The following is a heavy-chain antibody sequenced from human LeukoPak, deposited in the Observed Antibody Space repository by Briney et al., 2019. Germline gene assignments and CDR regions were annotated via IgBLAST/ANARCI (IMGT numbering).Heavy chain of an antibody. CDR1: GYTFTGYY. Sequence: ASVKVSCKASGYTFTGYYMHWVRQAPGQGLEWMGRINPNSGGTNYAQKFQGRVTMTRDTSISTAYMELSRLRSDDTAVYYCARVYKLGNYFDYWGQGTLVTVSS. V-gene: IGHV1-2*06. D-gene: IGHD7-27*01. CDR3: ARVYKLGNYFDY. CDR2: INPNSGGT. J-gene: IGHJ4*02.